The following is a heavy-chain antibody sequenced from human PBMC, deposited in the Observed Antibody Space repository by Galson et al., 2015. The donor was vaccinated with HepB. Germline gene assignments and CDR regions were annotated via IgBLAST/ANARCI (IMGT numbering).Heavy chain of an antibody. V-gene: IGHV1-2*02. CDR3: ARQPTISYWYFDL. J-gene: IGHJ2*01. Sequence: SVKVSCKASGYTFTAYYMHWVRQAPGLGLEWMGWMNPNGGGTNYAQKFQGRVTMTRDTSISTAYMELSSLRSDDTAVYYCARQPTISYWYFDLWGRGTLVTVSS. D-gene: IGHD5-24*01. CDR1: GYTFTAYY. CDR2: MNPNGGGT.